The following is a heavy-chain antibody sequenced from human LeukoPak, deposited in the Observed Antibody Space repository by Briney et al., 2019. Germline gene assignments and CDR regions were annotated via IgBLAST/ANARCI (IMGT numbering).Heavy chain of an antibody. CDR1: GFTFSSYA. D-gene: IGHD3-22*01. CDR2: ISGSGGST. J-gene: IGHJ4*02. Sequence: GGSLRLSCAASGFTFSSYAMSWVRQAPGKGLEWVSAISGSGGSTYYADSVKGRFTISRDNSKNTLYLQMNSLRAEDTAVYYCAKDMGPITMIVVVNSKFDYWGQGTLVTVSS. CDR3: AKDMGPITMIVVVNSKFDY. V-gene: IGHV3-23*01.